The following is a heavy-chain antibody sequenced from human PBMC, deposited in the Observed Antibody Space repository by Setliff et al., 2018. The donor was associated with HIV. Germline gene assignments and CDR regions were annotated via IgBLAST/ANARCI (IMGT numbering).Heavy chain of an antibody. CDR2: IYTSGST. CDR1: GGSISSGSYY. V-gene: IGHV4-61*02. Sequence: TSETLSLTCTVSGGSISSGSYYWSWIRQPAGKGLEWIGRIYTSGSTNYNPSLKSRVTISVDTSKSQFSLKLSSVTAADTAVYYCARTYNFWSGYYDAFDIWGQGTMVTVSS. CDR3: ARTYNFWSGYYDAFDI. D-gene: IGHD3-3*01. J-gene: IGHJ3*02.